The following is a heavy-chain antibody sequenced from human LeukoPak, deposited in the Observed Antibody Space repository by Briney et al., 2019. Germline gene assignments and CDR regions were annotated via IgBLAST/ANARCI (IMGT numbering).Heavy chain of an antibody. V-gene: IGHV1-8*01. J-gene: IGHJ5*02. D-gene: IGHD3-10*01. CDR1: GFTFTSYD. CDR3: VRDGEGVAISVNYWFDP. CDR2: MNPNNGNT. Sequence: GASVKVSCKASGFTFTSYDINWVRQASGQGLEWMGRMNPNNGNTGYAQKFQGRVTMTGDTSISTAYMELRGLRSEDTAVYYCVRDGEGVAISVNYWFDPWGQGTLVTVSS.